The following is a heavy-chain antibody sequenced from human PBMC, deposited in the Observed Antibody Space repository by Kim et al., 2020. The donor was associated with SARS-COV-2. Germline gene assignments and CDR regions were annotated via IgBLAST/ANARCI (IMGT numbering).Heavy chain of an antibody. V-gene: IGHV1-2*06. J-gene: IGHJ6*02. CDR2: INPNSGGT. Sequence: ASVKVSCKASGYTFTGYYMHWVRQAPGQGLEWMGRINPNSGGTNYAQKFQGRVTMTRDTSISTAYMELSRLRSDDTAVYYCARDDAAVAGTGVVRYYYGMDVWGQGTTVTVSS. D-gene: IGHD6-19*01. CDR1: GYTFTGYY. CDR3: ARDDAAVAGTGVVRYYYGMDV.